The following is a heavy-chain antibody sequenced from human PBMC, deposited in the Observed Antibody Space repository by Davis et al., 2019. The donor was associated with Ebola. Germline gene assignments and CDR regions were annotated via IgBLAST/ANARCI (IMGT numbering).Heavy chain of an antibody. V-gene: IGHV3-15*01. CDR1: GFTFSTAW. J-gene: IGHJ4*02. Sequence: GGSLRLSCAASGFTFSTAWMSWVRQAPGKGLEWVGRIKSKTDGGTADYAAPLKGRCTISRDDSKNTLYMQMNSLKTEDTAVYYCTIHPGYTSGSDYWGQGTLVTVSS. CDR3: TIHPGYTSGSDY. CDR2: IKSKTDGGTA. D-gene: IGHD6-19*01.